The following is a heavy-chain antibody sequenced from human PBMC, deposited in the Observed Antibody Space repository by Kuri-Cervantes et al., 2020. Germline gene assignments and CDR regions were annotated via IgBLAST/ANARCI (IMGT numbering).Heavy chain of an antibody. CDR3: ARDSYSYGSNYYYYYGMDV. CDR1: GGSISSYY. J-gene: IGHJ6*02. Sequence: SETLSLTCTVSGGSISSYYWSWIRQHPGKGLEWVGYIYYSGSTYYNPSLKSRVTISVDTSKNQFSLKLSSVTAADTAVYYCARDSYSYGSNYYYYYGMDVWGQGTTVTVSS. CDR2: IYYSGST. D-gene: IGHD5-18*01. V-gene: IGHV4-59*12.